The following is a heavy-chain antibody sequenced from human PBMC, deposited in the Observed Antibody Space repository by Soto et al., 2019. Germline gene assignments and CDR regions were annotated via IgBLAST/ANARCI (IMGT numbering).Heavy chain of an antibody. V-gene: IGHV3-7*01. CDR3: ARDLTYSSSRGGVDY. CDR2: IKQDGSEK. Sequence: EVQLVESGGGLVQPGGSLRLSCAASGFTFSSNWMSWVRQAPGKGLEWVANIKQDGSEKYYVDSVKGRFTISRDNAKNSLYLQMNSLRAEDTAVYYCARDLTYSSSRGGVDYWGQGTLVTVSS. D-gene: IGHD6-6*01. J-gene: IGHJ4*02. CDR1: GFTFSSNW.